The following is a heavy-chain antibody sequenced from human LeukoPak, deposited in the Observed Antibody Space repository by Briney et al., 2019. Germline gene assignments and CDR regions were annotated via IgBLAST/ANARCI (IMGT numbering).Heavy chain of an antibody. CDR1: GYIFTHYW. Sequence: GESLKISCQVSGYIFTHYWIGWVRQMPGKGLEWMGIIYPGDSSTRYSPSFQGQVTVSADKSISTAYLQWSSLKASDTAIYHCARWVTADRGKKDAFDIWGQGTMVTVSS. D-gene: IGHD2-21*02. J-gene: IGHJ3*02. V-gene: IGHV5-51*01. CDR3: ARWVTADRGKKDAFDI. CDR2: IYPGDSST.